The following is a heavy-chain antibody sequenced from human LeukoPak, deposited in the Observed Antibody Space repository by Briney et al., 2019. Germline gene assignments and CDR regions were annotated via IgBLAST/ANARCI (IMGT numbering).Heavy chain of an antibody. J-gene: IGHJ4*02. CDR1: GYSFTSYW. CDR2: IYPGDSDT. D-gene: IGHD6-6*01. Sequence: GESPKISCKGSGYSFTSYWIGWVRQMPGKGLEWVGIIYPGDSDTRYSPSFQGQVTISADKSISTAYLQWSSLKASDTAMYYCASTVRYSSPYYFDYWGQGTLVTVSS. V-gene: IGHV5-51*01. CDR3: ASTVRYSSPYYFDY.